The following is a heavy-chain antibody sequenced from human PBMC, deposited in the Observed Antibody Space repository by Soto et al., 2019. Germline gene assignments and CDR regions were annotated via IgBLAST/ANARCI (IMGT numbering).Heavy chain of an antibody. CDR2: TYYRSKWYN. CDR3: ARVRAAAGTGWFDP. Sequence: QTLSLTCAISGDSVSSNSAAWNWIRQSPSRVLECLGMTYYRSKWYNDYALSVKSRITITPDTSKNQFSLQLNSVTPEDTAVYYCARVRAAAGTGWFDPWGQGALVTVSS. CDR1: GDSVSSNSAA. V-gene: IGHV6-1*01. D-gene: IGHD6-13*01. J-gene: IGHJ5*02.